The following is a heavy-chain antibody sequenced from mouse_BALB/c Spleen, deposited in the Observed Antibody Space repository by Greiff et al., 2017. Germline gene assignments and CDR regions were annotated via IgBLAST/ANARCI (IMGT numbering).Heavy chain of an antibody. J-gene: IGHJ1*01. Sequence: VQLQQSGAELVKPGASVKLSCTASGFNIKDTYMHWVKQRPEQGLKWIGRIDPANGNTKYDPKFQGKATITADTSSNTSYLQLSSLTSEDTAVYYCARRGPWYFDVWGAGTTVTVSS. CDR3: ARRGPWYFDV. CDR1: GFNIKDTY. V-gene: IGHV14-3*02. D-gene: IGHD1-1*02. CDR2: IDPANGNT.